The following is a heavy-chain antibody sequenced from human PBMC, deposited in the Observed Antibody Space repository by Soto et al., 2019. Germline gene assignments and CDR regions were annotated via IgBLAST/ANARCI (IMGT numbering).Heavy chain of an antibody. Sequence: QVQLVESGGGVVQPGGSLRLSCAASGFSFSTHNMYWVRQAPGKGLEWVAIISSDGRDKYYADSVKGRCTISRDNSNNTVFLQVDRLSVEDTAVFYCVSRVEVEPWGQGTRVTVSS. J-gene: IGHJ5*02. CDR2: ISSDGRDK. CDR1: GFSFSTHN. CDR3: VSRVEVEP. V-gene: IGHV3-30*04. D-gene: IGHD2-15*01.